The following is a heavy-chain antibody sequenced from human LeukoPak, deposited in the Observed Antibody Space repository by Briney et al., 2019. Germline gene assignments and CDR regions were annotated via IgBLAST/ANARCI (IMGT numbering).Heavy chain of an antibody. D-gene: IGHD3-22*01. Sequence: SETLSLTCTISGASVRRYQWTWIRQSAAKGLEWIGRILTSGSIEYNPSLKNRVTLSLDASKSQFSLRLSSVTAADTAVFYRARTPVDSRGRRFDPWGQGTLVTVSS. V-gene: IGHV4-4*07. J-gene: IGHJ5*02. CDR1: GASVRRYQ. CDR2: ILTSGSI. CDR3: ARTPVDSRGRRFDP.